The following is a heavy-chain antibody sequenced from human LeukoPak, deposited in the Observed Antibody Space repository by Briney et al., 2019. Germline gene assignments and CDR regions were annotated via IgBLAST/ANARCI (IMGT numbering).Heavy chain of an antibody. J-gene: IGHJ6*02. V-gene: IGHV3-NL1*01. CDR2: ISGSGAKT. CDR3: AKAYSETIRYYYYGMDV. CDR1: GFTFSSYG. D-gene: IGHD4-11*01. Sequence: GGSLRLSCAASGFTFSSYGMHWVRQAPGKGLEWVSAISGSGAKTYYADSVKGRFTISRDNSKNTLYLQMNSLRAEDTAVYYCAKAYSETIRYYYYGMDVWGQGTTVTVSS.